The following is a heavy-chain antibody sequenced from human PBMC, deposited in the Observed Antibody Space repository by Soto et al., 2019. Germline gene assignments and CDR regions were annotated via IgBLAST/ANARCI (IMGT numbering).Heavy chain of an antibody. CDR1: GYTFTSYA. D-gene: IGHD2-15*01. V-gene: IGHV1-3*01. CDR2: INAGNGNT. CDR3: ARGTETLGYCSGGSCKLFDY. Sequence: ASVKVSCKASGYTFTSYAMHWVRQAPGQRLEWMGWINAGNGNTKYSQKFQGRVTITRDTSASTAYMELSSLRSDDTAVYYCARGTETLGYCSGGSCKLFDYWGQGTLVTVSS. J-gene: IGHJ4*02.